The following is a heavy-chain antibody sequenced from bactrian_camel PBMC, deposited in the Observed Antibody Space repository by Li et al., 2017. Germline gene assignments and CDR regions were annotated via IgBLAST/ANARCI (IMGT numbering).Heavy chain of an antibody. Sequence: VQLVESGGGSVQAGGSLRLSCTATGDGTNSRNMGWFRRAPGKEDEEVAAIYTGGGSTYYASSVKGRFIISRDNVKNTVYLQMNNLKPEDTAMYYCAARVRACPIILAAPEWGKDGGKWPRAEFGYWGQGTQVTVS. D-gene: IGHD2*01. J-gene: IGHJ6*01. V-gene: IGHV3S40*01. CDR1: GDGTNSRN. CDR3: AARVRACPIILAAPEWGKDGGKWPRAEFGY. CDR2: IYTGGGST.